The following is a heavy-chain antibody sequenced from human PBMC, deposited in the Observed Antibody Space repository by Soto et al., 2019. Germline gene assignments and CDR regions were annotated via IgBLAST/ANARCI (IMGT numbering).Heavy chain of an antibody. CDR1: GFTFSSYA. CDR3: AKDSFPGFGVYGMGF. Sequence: EVQLLESGGGLVQPGGSLRLSCAASGFTFSSYAMSWVRQAPGKGLEWVSATSGSGGSTYYADAVKGRFTISRDNSKNTLYLQMNSLRADDRGVYYFAKDSFPGFGVYGMGFWGQGTTVTVSS. J-gene: IGHJ6*02. V-gene: IGHV3-23*01. D-gene: IGHD3-10*01. CDR2: TSGSGGST.